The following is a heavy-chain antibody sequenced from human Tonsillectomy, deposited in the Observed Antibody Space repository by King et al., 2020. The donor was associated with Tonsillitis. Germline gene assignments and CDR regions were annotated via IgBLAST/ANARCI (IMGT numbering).Heavy chain of an antibody. V-gene: IGHV1-2*02. J-gene: IGHJ4*02. CDR2: INPNSGDT. CDR1: GYMFTGYY. CDR3: ARDQWDLLPGDY. D-gene: IGHD1-26*01. Sequence: QLVQSGAEVKKPGASVKVSCKASGYMFTGYYMHWVRQAPGQGLEWMGWINPNSGDTNYAQKFQGRVTMTRDTSISTADMEVSRLRSDDTAVYYCARDQWDLLPGDYWGQGTLVTVSS.